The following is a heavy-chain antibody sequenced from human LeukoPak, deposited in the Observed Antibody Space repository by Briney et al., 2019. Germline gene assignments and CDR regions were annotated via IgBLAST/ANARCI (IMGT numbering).Heavy chain of an antibody. CDR3: WXXXXXXWLQLRGYYMDV. CDR1: GYTFTGYY. V-gene: IGHV1-2*02. J-gene: IGHJ6*03. Sequence: ASVKVSCKASGYTFTGYYMHWVRQAPGQGLEWMGWINPNSGGTNYAQKFQGRVTMTRDTSISPAYMELSRLRSDDTAWYDCWXXXXXXWLQLRGYYMDVWGKGTTVTVSS. CDR2: INPNSGGT. D-gene: IGHD5-24*01.